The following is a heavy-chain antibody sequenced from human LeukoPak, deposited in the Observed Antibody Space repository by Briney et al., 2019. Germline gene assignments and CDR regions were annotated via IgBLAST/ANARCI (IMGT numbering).Heavy chain of an antibody. D-gene: IGHD3-22*01. CDR2: INPSGGST. CDR1: GYTFTSYY. CDR3: ASGLGSSGYYGRSDYYYMDV. J-gene: IGHJ6*03. Sequence: APVKVSCKASGYTFTSYYMHWVRQAPGQGLEWMGIINPSGGSTSYAQKFQGRVTMTRDMSTSTVYMELSSLRSEDTAVYYCASGLGSSGYYGRSDYYYMDVWGKGTTVTVSS. V-gene: IGHV1-46*01.